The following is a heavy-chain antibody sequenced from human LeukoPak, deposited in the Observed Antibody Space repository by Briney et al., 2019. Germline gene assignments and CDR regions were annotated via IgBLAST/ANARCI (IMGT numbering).Heavy chain of an antibody. CDR1: GGSISSYY. Sequence: PSETLSLTRTVSGGSISSYYWRWIRQPPGKGLEWIGYIYYSWSTNYNPSLKSRVTISVDTSKNQFSLKLSSVTAADTAVYYCARSVEGYCSGGSCYSYYYYMDVWGKGTTVTVSS. J-gene: IGHJ6*03. CDR2: IYYSWST. CDR3: ARSVEGYCSGGSCYSYYYYMDV. D-gene: IGHD2-15*01. V-gene: IGHV4-59*01.